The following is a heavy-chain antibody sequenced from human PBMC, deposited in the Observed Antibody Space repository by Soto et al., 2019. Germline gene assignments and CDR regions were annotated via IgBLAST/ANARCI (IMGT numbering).Heavy chain of an antibody. CDR3: ARERSAAGTGWFDP. CDR2: MNPNSGNT. CDR1: GGTFTSYD. Sequence: ASVKVSCKASGGTFTSYDINWVRQATGQGLEWMGWMNPNSGNTDYAQKFQGRVTMTRNTSISTAYMELSSLRSEDTAVYYCARERSAAGTGWFDPWGQGTLVTVSS. V-gene: IGHV1-8*01. J-gene: IGHJ5*02. D-gene: IGHD6-13*01.